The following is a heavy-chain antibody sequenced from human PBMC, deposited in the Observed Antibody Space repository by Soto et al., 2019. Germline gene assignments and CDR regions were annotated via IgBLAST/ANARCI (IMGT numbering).Heavy chain of an antibody. Sequence: SETLSLTCPVSGGSLSCYDLSLIRQPPGKGLEWIAYIYYSGSSNSNPSLKSRVTISVDTSKNQFSLKLSSVTAADTAVYYCARHSNEYRKSLDYWGQGTLVTVSS. V-gene: IGHV4-59*08. CDR3: ARHSNEYRKSLDY. J-gene: IGHJ4*02. CDR1: GGSLSCYD. D-gene: IGHD1-1*01. CDR2: IYYSGSS.